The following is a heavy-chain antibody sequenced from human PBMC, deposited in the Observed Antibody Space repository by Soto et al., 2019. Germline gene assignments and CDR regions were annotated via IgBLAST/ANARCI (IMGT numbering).Heavy chain of an antibody. CDR3: ARDRYSSSWYSNWFAP. D-gene: IGHD6-13*01. V-gene: IGHV4-30-2*01. Sequence: SETLSLTCAVSGGSISSGGYSWSWIRQPPGKGLEWIGYIYHSGSTYYNPSLKSRVTISVDRSKNQFSLKLSSVTAADTAVYYCARDRYSSSWYSNWFAPWGQGTLVTVSS. J-gene: IGHJ5*02. CDR2: IYHSGST. CDR1: GGSISSGGYS.